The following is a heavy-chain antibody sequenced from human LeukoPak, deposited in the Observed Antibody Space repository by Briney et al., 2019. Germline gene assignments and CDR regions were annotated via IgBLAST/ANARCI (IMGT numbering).Heavy chain of an antibody. V-gene: IGHV1-46*01. Sequence: ASVKVSCKASGYTFTSYYMHWVRQAPGQGLEWMGIINPSGGSTSYAQKFQSRVTMTRDTSISTAYMELSRLRSDDTAVYYCARGGRYDILTGYYSDYWGQGTLVTVSS. CDR3: ARGGRYDILTGYYSDY. J-gene: IGHJ4*02. CDR1: GYTFTSYY. CDR2: INPSGGST. D-gene: IGHD3-9*01.